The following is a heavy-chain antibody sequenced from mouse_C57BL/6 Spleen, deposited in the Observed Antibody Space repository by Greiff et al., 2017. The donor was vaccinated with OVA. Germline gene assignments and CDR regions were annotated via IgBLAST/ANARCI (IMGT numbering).Heavy chain of an antibody. CDR2: IYPGSGST. CDR1: GYTFTSYW. D-gene: IGHD1-1*01. J-gene: IGHJ4*01. Sequence: QVQLQQSGAELVKPGASVKMSCKASGYTFTSYWITWVKQRPGQGLEWIGDIYPGSGSTNYNEKFKSKATLTVDTSSSTAYMQLSSLTSEDSAVYYCAFITTVVAEDYYAMDYWGQGTSVTVSS. CDR3: AFITTVVAEDYYAMDY. V-gene: IGHV1-55*01.